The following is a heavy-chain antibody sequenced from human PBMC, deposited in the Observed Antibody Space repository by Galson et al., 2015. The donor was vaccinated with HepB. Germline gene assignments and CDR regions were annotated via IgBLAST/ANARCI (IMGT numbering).Heavy chain of an antibody. D-gene: IGHD1-7*01. J-gene: IGHJ4*02. V-gene: IGHV4-34*01. Sequence: LSLTCAVYGGSFSGYYWSWIRQPPGKGLEWIGEINHSGSTNYNPSLKSRVTISVDTSKNQFSLKLSSVTAADTAVYYCARGTRNDYWGQGTLVTVSS. CDR2: INHSGST. CDR1: GGSFSGYY. CDR3: ARGTRNDY.